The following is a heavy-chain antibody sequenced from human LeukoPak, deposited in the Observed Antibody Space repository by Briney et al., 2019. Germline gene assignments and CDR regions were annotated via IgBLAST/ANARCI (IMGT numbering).Heavy chain of an antibody. CDR3: ASIGWRFPSDY. Sequence: SETLSLTCTVSGGSISSSSYYWGWLRQPPGKGLEWIGSIYYSGSTYYNPSLKSRVTISVDTSKNQFSLKLSSVTAADTAVYYCASIGWRFPSDYWGQGTLVTVSS. V-gene: IGHV4-39*07. D-gene: IGHD2-15*01. CDR1: GGSISSSSYY. CDR2: IYYSGST. J-gene: IGHJ4*02.